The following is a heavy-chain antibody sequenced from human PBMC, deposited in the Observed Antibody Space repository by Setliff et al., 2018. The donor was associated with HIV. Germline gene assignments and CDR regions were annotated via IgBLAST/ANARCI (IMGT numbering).Heavy chain of an antibody. CDR1: GGTSNAYA. Sequence: SVKVSCKASGGTSNAYAINWVRQAPGQGLEWMGQVITILDITSYAQKFQGRVTITADESTNTMYMELSSLRSDDTAVYYCAGPRGDEAFDIWGQGTMVTVSS. CDR3: AGPRGDEAFDI. V-gene: IGHV1-69*10. J-gene: IGHJ3*02. CDR2: VITILDIT. D-gene: IGHD3-10*01.